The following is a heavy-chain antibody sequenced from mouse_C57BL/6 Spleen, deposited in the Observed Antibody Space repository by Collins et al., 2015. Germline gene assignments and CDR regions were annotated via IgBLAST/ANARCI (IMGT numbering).Heavy chain of an antibody. D-gene: IGHD6-1*01. CDR2: IYPGDGDT. CDR3: ARSLFLPMDY. V-gene: IGHV1-82*01. CDR1: GYAFSSSR. J-gene: IGHJ4*01. Sequence: QVQLQQSGPELVKPGASVKISCKASGYAFSSSRMNWVKQRPGKGLEWIGRIYPGDGDTNYNGKFKGKATLTADKSSSTAYMQLSSLTSEDSAVYFCARSLFLPMDYWGQGTSVTVSS.